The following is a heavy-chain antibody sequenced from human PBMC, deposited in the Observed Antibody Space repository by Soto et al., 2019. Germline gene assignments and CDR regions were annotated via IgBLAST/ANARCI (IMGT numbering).Heavy chain of an antibody. D-gene: IGHD6-19*01. CDR3: AKALAPVAALDY. V-gene: IGHV3-30*18. CDR1: GFTFSSYG. J-gene: IGHJ4*02. CDR2: ISYDGSNK. Sequence: PGGSLRLSCAASGFTFSSYGMHWVRQAPGKGLEWVAAISYDGSNKYYADSVKGRFTISRDNSKNTLYLQMNSLRAEDTAVYYCAKALAPVAALDYWGQGTLVTVSS.